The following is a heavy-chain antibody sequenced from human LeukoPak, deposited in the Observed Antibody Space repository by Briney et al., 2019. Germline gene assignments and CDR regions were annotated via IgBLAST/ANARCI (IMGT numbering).Heavy chain of an antibody. Sequence: GGSLRLSCAASGFTFSSYAMHWVRQAPGKGLEWVVVISYDGSNKYYADSVKGRFTISRDNAKSSLYLQMNSLRAEDTALYYCVKVRGYSYGYFDLWGLGTLVTVSS. V-gene: IGHV3-30*04. CDR3: VKVRGYSYGYFDL. CDR2: ISYDGSNK. J-gene: IGHJ5*02. D-gene: IGHD5-18*01. CDR1: GFTFSSYA.